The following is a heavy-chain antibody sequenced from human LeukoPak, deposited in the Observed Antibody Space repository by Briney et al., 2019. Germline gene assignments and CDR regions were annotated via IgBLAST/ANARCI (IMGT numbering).Heavy chain of an antibody. CDR2: IIPIFGTA. D-gene: IGHD3-10*01. CDR3: ARELARDYYGSGSYKKPYYYYGMDV. CDR1: GGTFSSYA. Sequence: ASVKVSCKDSGGTFSSYAISWVRQAPGQGLEWMGGIIPIFGTANYAQKFQGRVTITADESTSTAYMELSSLRSEDTAVYYCARELARDYYGSGSYKKPYYYYGMDVWGQGTTVTVSS. V-gene: IGHV1-69*13. J-gene: IGHJ6*02.